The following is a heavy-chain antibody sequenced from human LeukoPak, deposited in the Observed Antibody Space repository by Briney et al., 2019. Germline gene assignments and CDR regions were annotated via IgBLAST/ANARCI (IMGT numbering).Heavy chain of an antibody. CDR3: ARDGRGYSYGY. V-gene: IGHV3-21*01. CDR1: GFTFSSYS. CDR2: ISSSSSYI. Sequence: GGSLRLSCAASGFTFSSYSMDWVRQAPGKGLEWVSSISSSSSYIYYADSVKGRFTISRDNAKNSLYLQMNSLRAEDTAVYYCARDGRGYSYGYWGQGTLVTVSS. J-gene: IGHJ4*02. D-gene: IGHD5-18*01.